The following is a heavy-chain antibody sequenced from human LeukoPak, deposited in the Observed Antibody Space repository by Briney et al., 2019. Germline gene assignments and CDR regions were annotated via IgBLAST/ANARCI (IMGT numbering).Heavy chain of an antibody. V-gene: IGHV4-59*01. CDR2: IYYSGST. Sequence: PSETLSLTCTVSDGSISSYYWSWIRQPPGKGLEWIGYIYYSGSTNYNPSLKSRVTISVDTSKNQFSLKLSSVTAADTAVYYCAREVRFLEWFPVGYYGMDVWGQGTTVTVSS. CDR1: DGSISSYY. D-gene: IGHD3-3*01. CDR3: AREVRFLEWFPVGYYGMDV. J-gene: IGHJ6*02.